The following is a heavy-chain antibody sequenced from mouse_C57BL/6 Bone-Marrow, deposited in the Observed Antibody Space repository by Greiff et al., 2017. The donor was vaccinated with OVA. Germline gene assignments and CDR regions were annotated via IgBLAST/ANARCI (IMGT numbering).Heavy chain of an antibody. Sequence: QVQLQQSGAELVKPGASVKLSCKASGYTFTSYWMHWVKQRPGQGLEWIGMIHPNSGSTNYNEKFKSKATLTVDKSSSTAYMQLSSLTSEDSAVYYCARGRCYYAMDYWGQGTSVTVSS. CDR2: IHPNSGST. CDR3: ARGRCYYAMDY. V-gene: IGHV1-64*01. J-gene: IGHJ4*01. CDR1: GYTFTSYW.